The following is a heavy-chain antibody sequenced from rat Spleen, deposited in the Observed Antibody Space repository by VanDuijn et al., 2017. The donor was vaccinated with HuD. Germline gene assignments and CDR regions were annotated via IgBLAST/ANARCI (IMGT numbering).Heavy chain of an antibody. CDR3: TRNYAYYYDGSYHGGFDY. D-gene: IGHD1-12*02. CDR2: IWSGGNT. Sequence: QVQLKESGPGLMQPSQTLSLTCIVSGFSLTSYHVHWIRQSPGKGLEWMAVIWSGGNTDYNSALKSRLSISRDTSKSQVLLKVNSLKTEDTGIYYCTRNYAYYYDGSYHGGFDYWGQGVIVTVSS. V-gene: IGHV2S13*01. J-gene: IGHJ2*01. CDR1: GFSLTSYH.